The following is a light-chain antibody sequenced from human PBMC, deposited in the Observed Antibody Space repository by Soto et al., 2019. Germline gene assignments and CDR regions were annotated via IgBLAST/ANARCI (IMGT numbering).Light chain of an antibody. J-gene: IGKJ1*01. Sequence: DIQMTHSPSALSASVGDRVTITCRASQSISSWLAWYQQKPGKAPKLLIYDASSLESGVPSRFSGSGSGTEFTLTISSLQPDDFATYYCQQYNSYSRPFGQGTKVDNK. CDR1: QSISSW. V-gene: IGKV1-5*01. CDR3: QQYNSYSRP. CDR2: DAS.